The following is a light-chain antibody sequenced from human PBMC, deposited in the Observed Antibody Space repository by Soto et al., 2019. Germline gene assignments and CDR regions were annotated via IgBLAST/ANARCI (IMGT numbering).Light chain of an antibody. CDR3: QQYNNWPPLLT. V-gene: IGKV3-15*01. J-gene: IGKJ4*01. Sequence: EIVMTQSPATLSVSQGERATLSCRASQSVSSNLAWYQQKPGQAPRLLIYGASTRATGIPARFSGSGSGTEFTLTISSLQSEDFAVYSCQQYNNWPPLLTFGGGTKVDIK. CDR2: GAS. CDR1: QSVSSN.